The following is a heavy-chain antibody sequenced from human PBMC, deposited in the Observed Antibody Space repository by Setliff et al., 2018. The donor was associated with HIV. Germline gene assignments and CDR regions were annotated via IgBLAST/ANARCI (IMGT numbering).Heavy chain of an antibody. CDR2: IYYSGST. V-gene: IGHV4-59*11. J-gene: IGHJ5*02. CDR1: GGSISSHY. Sequence: SETLSLTCTVSGGSISSHYRSWIRQPPGKGMEWIGHIYYSGSTNYNPSLKSRVTISVDTSKKQFSLKLSSVTAADTALYYCARGSGDYWSGYYLRWFDPWGQGTLVTVSS. D-gene: IGHD3-3*01. CDR3: ARGSGDYWSGYYLRWFDP.